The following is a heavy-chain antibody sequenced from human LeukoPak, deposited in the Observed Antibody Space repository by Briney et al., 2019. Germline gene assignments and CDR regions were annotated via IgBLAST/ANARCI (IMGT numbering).Heavy chain of an antibody. V-gene: IGHV3-23*01. J-gene: IGHJ4*02. Sequence: QPGGSLRLSCAASGVTFSSYAVSWVRQAPGKGLEWVSAISGSGGSTYYADSVKGRFTISRDNSKNTLYLQMNSLRAEDTAVYFCARQLGYCSDGNCYFDYWGQGTLVTVS. D-gene: IGHD2-15*01. CDR3: ARQLGYCSDGNCYFDY. CDR2: ISGSGGST. CDR1: GVTFSSYA.